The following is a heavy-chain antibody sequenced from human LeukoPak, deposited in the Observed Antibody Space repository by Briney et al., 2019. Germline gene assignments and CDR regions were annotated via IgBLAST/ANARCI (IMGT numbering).Heavy chain of an antibody. CDR1: GYTFSTYA. CDR2: VSAYSGYT. D-gene: IGHD3-10*01. J-gene: IGHJ6*02. Sequence: ASVKVSCKASGYTFSTYAISWVRQAPGQGLEWMGWVSAYSGYTHYAQNLQGRVTMTTDTSTSTAYMELRSLRSDDTAVYYCAGDSVRGGIYYGMDVWGQGTTVTVSS. V-gene: IGHV1-18*01. CDR3: AGDSVRGGIYYGMDV.